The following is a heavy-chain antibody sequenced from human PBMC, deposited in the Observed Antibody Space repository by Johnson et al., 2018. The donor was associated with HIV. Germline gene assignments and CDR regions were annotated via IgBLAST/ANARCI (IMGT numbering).Heavy chain of an antibody. Sequence: QVQLVESGGGVVQPGRSLRLSCAASGFTFSTYGMHWVRQAPGKGLEWVAVMWYDGSNKYYADSVKGRFTISRDNSKNTLYLQMNSLRAEDTALYYCAIIPPHYYDSGVVSYSGPRHAFDIWGQGTMVTVSS. D-gene: IGHD3-22*01. J-gene: IGHJ3*02. CDR3: AIIPPHYYDSGVVSYSGPRHAFDI. CDR2: MWYDGSNK. V-gene: IGHV3-33*01. CDR1: GFTFSTYG.